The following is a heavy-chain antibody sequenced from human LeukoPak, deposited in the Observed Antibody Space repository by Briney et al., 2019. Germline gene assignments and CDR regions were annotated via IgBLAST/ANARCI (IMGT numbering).Heavy chain of an antibody. CDR2: IFYSGST. V-gene: IGHV4-39*07. CDR3: ARESRYSGSYLDYFDY. CDR1: GGSISSSNYY. D-gene: IGHD1-26*01. Sequence: SETLSLTCTVSGGSISSSNYYWGWIRQPPGKGLEWIGNIFYSGSTYYNPSLKSRVTISVDTSKIQFSLKLSSVTAADTAVYYCARESRYSGSYLDYFDYWGQGTLVTVSS. J-gene: IGHJ4*02.